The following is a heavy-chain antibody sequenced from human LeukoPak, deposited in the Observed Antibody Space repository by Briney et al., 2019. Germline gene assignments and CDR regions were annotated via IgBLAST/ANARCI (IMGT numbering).Heavy chain of an antibody. J-gene: IGHJ5*02. V-gene: IGHV4-4*07. D-gene: IGHD3-3*01. Sequence: SETLSLTCTVSGGSISSYYWSWIRQPAGKGLEWIGRIYTSGSTNYNPSLKSRVTMSVDTSKNQFSLKLSSVTGADTAVYYCARDFSYYDFWSGYYNAGSNWFDPWGQGTLVTVSS. CDR1: GGSISSYY. CDR3: ARDFSYYDFWSGYYNAGSNWFDP. CDR2: IYTSGST.